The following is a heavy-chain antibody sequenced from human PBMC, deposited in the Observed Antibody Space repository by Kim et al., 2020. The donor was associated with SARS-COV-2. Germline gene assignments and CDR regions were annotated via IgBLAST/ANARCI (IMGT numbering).Heavy chain of an antibody. Sequence: NYAQKLQGWVTMTRDTSISTAYMELSRLRSDDTAVYYCARDRSSGWYNFDYWGQGTLVTVSS. D-gene: IGHD6-19*01. J-gene: IGHJ4*02. CDR3: ARDRSSGWYNFDY. V-gene: IGHV1-2*04.